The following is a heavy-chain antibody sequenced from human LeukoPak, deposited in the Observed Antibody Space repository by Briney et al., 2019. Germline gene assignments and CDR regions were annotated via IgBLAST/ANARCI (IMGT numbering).Heavy chain of an antibody. CDR2: IYYTGST. V-gene: IGHV4-59*01. CDR3: ARGRDGYSD. D-gene: IGHD5-24*01. J-gene: IGHJ4*02. CDR1: GASIKTYY. Sequence: PSETLSLTCSVSGASIKTYYWSWIREPPGRGLEWIGWIYYTGSTDSNPSLKSRVTISLDMSKNQFSLKLTSVTATDTAVYYCARGRDGYSDWGQGTLFTVSS.